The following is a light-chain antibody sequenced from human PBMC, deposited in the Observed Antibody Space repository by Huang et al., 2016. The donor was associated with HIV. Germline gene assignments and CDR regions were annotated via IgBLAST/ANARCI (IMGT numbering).Light chain of an antibody. CDR1: QSISSY. J-gene: IGKJ3*01. V-gene: IGKV1-39*01. CDR3: QQSYSNTFT. CDR2: AAA. Sequence: DIQMTQSPSSLSASVGDRVIITCRASQSISSYLNWYQQQPGKAPNLLIYAAASLQSGVPSRFSGSGSGTDFTHTIRSLQPEDFATYYCQQSYSNTFTFGAGTKVDVK.